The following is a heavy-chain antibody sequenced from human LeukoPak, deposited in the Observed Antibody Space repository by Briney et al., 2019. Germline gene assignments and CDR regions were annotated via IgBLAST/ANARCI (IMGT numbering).Heavy chain of an antibody. CDR3: GRGRGNSGSFDVFDI. Sequence: GGSLRLSCAASGFTFSSYEMNWVRQAPGKGLEWVSSISTSSIYIYYADSVKGRLTISRDNAKNSLYLQMSSLRAEDTAVYYCGRGRGNSGSFDVFDIWGQGTMVTVSS. D-gene: IGHD1-26*01. CDR2: ISTSSIYI. V-gene: IGHV3-21*01. CDR1: GFTFSSYE. J-gene: IGHJ3*02.